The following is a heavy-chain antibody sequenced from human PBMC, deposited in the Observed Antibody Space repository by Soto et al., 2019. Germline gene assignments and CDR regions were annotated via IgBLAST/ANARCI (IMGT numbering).Heavy chain of an antibody. Sequence: GGSLRLSCAASGFTSSSYDMSWVRQAPGKGLEWVSSIGGSGGSTYYADSVKGRFTISRDYSKNTLYLQMNSLRAEDTAVYYCAKDNVRGPYFDYWGQGTLVTVSS. V-gene: IGHV3-23*01. J-gene: IGHJ4*02. CDR1: GFTSSSYD. CDR3: AKDNVRGPYFDY. CDR2: IGGSGGST.